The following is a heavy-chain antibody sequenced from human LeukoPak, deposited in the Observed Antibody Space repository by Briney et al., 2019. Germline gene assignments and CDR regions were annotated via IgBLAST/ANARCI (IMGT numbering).Heavy chain of an antibody. J-gene: IGHJ5*02. V-gene: IGHV3-74*01. CDR2: INGEESST. CDR1: GFTFRNHW. D-gene: IGHD1-14*01. CDR3: TRNPDGRNWFDP. Sequence: PGGSLRLSCAASGFTFRNHWMHWVRQAPGKGLVWVSHINGEESSTSYADSVKGRFTTSRDNAKNTLYLQMKGLRVEDTGMYYCTRNPDGRNWFDPWGQGTLVTVSS.